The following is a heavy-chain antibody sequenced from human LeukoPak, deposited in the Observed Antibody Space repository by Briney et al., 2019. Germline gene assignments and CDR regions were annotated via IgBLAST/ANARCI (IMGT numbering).Heavy chain of an antibody. CDR2: ISWNSKNI. J-gene: IGHJ6*02. CDR1: GFTFDDYA. CDR3: ARGNRDSSGFYYYYGMDV. Sequence: GRSLRLSCAASGFTFDDYAMFWVRQAPGKGLEWVSGISWNSKNIGYAASVKGRFTISRDNGKNSLYLQMNSLGAEDTAFYYCARGNRDSSGFYYYYGMDVWGQGTTVTVSS. D-gene: IGHD6-19*01. V-gene: IGHV3-9*01.